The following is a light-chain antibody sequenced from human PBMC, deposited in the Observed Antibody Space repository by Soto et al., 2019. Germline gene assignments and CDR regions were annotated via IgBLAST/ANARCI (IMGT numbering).Light chain of an antibody. Sequence: QSALTQPASVSGSPGQSITISCIGTNNDVGAYNLVSWYQQHPGMAPKLLIYQGREQPSGISSRFSGSKSGNTASLTISGLQAEDEADYYCCSYAGTNTMVFGGGTKVTVL. CDR3: CSYAGTNTMV. CDR1: NNDVGAYNL. V-gene: IGLV2-23*01. CDR2: QGR. J-gene: IGLJ2*01.